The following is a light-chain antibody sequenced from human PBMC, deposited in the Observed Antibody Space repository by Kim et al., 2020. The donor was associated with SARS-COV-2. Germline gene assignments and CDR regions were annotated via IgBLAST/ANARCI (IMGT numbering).Light chain of an antibody. J-gene: IGKJ1*01. CDR1: QGIRND. CDR2: SAS. Sequence: ASVGDRDAITCRASQGIRNDLAWYQQKPGKAPKLLIYSASNLQSGVPSRFSGSASGTDFTLTITRLQPEDFATYYCLQEYKYPWTFGQGTKVDIK. V-gene: IGKV1-6*01. CDR3: LQEYKYPWT.